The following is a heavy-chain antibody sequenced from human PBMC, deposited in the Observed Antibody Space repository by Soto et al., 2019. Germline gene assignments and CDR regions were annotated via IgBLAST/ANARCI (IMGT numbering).Heavy chain of an antibody. CDR1: GVSVRSYT. CDR2: VFSSVSA. V-gene: IGHV4-4*07. D-gene: IGHD2-21*02. Sequence: SETLSLTCIVSGVSVRSYTWSWVRQPANKGLEWIGRVFSSVSATYNPSLKSRVSISMDTPENRISLKLDAVTAGDAGVYFCARDGMTTGDTWGPGTLVTVSS. J-gene: IGHJ4*02. CDR3: ARDGMTTGDT.